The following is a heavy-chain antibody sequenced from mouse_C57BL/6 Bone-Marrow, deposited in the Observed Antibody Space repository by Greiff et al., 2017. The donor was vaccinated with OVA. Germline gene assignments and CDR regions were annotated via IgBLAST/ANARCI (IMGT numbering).Heavy chain of an antibody. CDR3: ARRQRRHWYFDV. CDR1: GYTFTSYW. CDR2: IDPSDSYT. Sequence: QVQLQQPGAELVKPGASVKLSCKASGYTFTSYWMQWVKQRPGQGLEWIGEIDPSDSYTNYNQKFKGKATLTVDTSSSTAYMQLSSLTSEDSAVYDCARRQRRHWYFDVWGTGTTGTVSS. J-gene: IGHJ1*03. D-gene: IGHD3-2*02. V-gene: IGHV1-50*01.